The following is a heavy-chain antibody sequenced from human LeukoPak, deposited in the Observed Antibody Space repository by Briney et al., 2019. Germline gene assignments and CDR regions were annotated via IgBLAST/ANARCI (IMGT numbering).Heavy chain of an antibody. D-gene: IGHD6-13*01. J-gene: IGHJ4*02. CDR3: ARERYSSSWYVDY. CDR1: GGSINNYY. CDR2: IYYSGST. V-gene: IGHV4-59*01. Sequence: SETLSLTCTVSGGSINNYYWSWIRQPPGKGLEWIGNIYYSGSTIYDPSLKSRVTISLDTSKNQFSLKLNSVTAADTAVYYCARERYSSSWYVDYWGQGTLVTVSS.